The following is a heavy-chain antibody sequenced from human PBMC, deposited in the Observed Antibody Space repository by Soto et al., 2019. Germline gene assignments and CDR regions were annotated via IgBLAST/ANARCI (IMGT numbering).Heavy chain of an antibody. D-gene: IGHD3-3*01. CDR1: GYTFTSYG. V-gene: IGHV1-18*01. CDR2: ISAYNGNT. Sequence: QVQLVQSGAEVKKPGASVKVSCKASGYTFTSYGISWVRQAPGQGLEWMGWISAYNGNTNYAQKLQGRVTMTTDTSSSRANMQLRSMRSEATAVYYCARAMDYYFGSGDYGAFDDRGQGTLVTVSS. J-gene: IGHJ4*02. CDR3: ARAMDYYFGSGDYGAFDD.